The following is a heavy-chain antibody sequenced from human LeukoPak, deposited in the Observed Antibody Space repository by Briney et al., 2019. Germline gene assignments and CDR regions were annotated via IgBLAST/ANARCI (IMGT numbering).Heavy chain of an antibody. CDR2: ISYDGNNK. CDR1: GFTFTTYS. V-gene: IGHV3-30-3*01. Sequence: PGGSLRLSCAASGFTFTTYSMHWVRQTPGKGLEWVAVISYDGNNKFYEDSLKGRFTISRDNSKNTLYLEMNSLRAEDTAVYYCARHLSNGVSFDYWGQGTLVTVSS. D-gene: IGHD3-3*01. J-gene: IGHJ4*02. CDR3: ARHLSNGVSFDY.